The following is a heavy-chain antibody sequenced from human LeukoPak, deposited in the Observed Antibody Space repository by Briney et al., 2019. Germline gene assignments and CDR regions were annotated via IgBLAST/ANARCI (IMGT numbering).Heavy chain of an antibody. CDR2: IFSSGST. CDR3: ARGEYGVNSGFWGLFDH. V-gene: IGHV4-59*01. J-gene: IGHJ4*02. D-gene: IGHD4-23*01. CDR1: GGSISTYY. Sequence: SETLSLTCTVSGGSISTYYWSWIRQPPGKGLEWIGYIFSSGSTNYNPSLKSRVTISVDTSKNQFSLKLTSVTAADTAVYYCARGEYGVNSGFWGLFDHWGQGTLVTASS.